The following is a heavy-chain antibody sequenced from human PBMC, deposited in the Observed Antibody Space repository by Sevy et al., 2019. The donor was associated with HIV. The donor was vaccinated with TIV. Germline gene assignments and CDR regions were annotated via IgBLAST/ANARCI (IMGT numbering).Heavy chain of an antibody. CDR3: VRSLGGPLNQ. V-gene: IGHV3-53*01. J-gene: IGHJ4*02. Sequence: GGSLRLSCAASGFNISIDFMSWVRQAPGNGLECLSVIYKNSQAYYMDSVMGRFTISRDNSRNRLYLHMTSLRVEDTAKYYCVRSLGGPLNQWGQGTLVTVSS. CDR2: IYKNSQA. D-gene: IGHD3-16*01. CDR1: GFNISIDF.